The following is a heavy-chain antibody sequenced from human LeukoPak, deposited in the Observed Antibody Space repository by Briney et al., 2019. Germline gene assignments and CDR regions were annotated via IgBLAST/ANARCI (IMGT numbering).Heavy chain of an antibody. Sequence: SETLSLTCAVYGGSFSGYYWSWIRQTPGKGLEWIGEINHSGSTNYNPSLKSRVTISVDTSKNQFSLKLSSVTAADTAVYYCARGTIAAAGTGMFWFDPWGQGTLVTVSP. V-gene: IGHV4-34*01. CDR1: GGSFSGYY. CDR3: ARGTIAAAGTGMFWFDP. CDR2: INHSGST. D-gene: IGHD6-13*01. J-gene: IGHJ5*02.